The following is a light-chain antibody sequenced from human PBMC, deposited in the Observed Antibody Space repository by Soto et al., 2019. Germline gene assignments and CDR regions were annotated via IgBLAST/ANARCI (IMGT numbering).Light chain of an antibody. CDR3: QQSYSTPPT. CDR2: AAS. J-gene: IGKJ1*01. Sequence: DIQMTESPSTLSASVGDTVTVTCRASQSVSGWLAWYQQKPGEAPKLLIYAASSLQSGVPSSFSGSGYGTDFTLTIRSLQPEDFATYYCQQSYSTPPTFGQGTKVDIK. V-gene: IGKV1-39*01. CDR1: QSVSGW.